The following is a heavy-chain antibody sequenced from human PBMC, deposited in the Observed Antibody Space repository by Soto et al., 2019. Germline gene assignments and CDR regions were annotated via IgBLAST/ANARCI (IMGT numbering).Heavy chain of an antibody. D-gene: IGHD3-10*01. V-gene: IGHV3-48*01. Sequence: EVQLVESGGGLVQPGGSLRLSCAASGFTFSSYSMNWFRQAPGKGLEWVSYISSSSTTIYYADSVKGRFTISRDNAKTPLYLPMNSLRAEDTAVYYCARDPLWFGELLLDYWGQGTLVTVSS. CDR1: GFTFSSYS. CDR2: ISSSSTTI. CDR3: ARDPLWFGELLLDY. J-gene: IGHJ4*02.